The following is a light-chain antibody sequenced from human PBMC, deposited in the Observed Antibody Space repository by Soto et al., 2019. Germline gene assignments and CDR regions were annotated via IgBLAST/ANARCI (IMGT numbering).Light chain of an antibody. J-gene: IGKJ1*01. Sequence: IQMTQSPSSLSASVGDRVTITCRASQGISSWLGWYQQQPGKAPKLLIYGASSLESGVPSRFSGSASGTDFTLTISSLQPEDFATYYCLQDYTYPWTFGQGTKVDI. CDR3: LQDYTYPWT. V-gene: IGKV1-6*01. CDR1: QGISSW. CDR2: GAS.